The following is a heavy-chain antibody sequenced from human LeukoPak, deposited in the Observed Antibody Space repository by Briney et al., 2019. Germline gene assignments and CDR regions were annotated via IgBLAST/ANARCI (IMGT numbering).Heavy chain of an antibody. J-gene: IGHJ4*02. Sequence: SETLSLTCTVSGGSISSYYWSWIRQPPGKGLEWIGYMYNSGSTNYNPYPKSRVTISVDTSKNQFSLKLSSVTAADTAVYYCTRGGEMSTVDYWGQGTLVTVSS. CDR1: GGSISSYY. CDR3: TRGGEMSTVDY. D-gene: IGHD5-24*01. CDR2: MYNSGST. V-gene: IGHV4-59*01.